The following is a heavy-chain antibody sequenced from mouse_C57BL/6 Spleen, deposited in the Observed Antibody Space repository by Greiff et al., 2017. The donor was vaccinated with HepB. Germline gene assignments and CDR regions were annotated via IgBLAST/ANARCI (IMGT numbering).Heavy chain of an antibody. CDR3: ATRGYDPAWFAY. D-gene: IGHD2-2*01. V-gene: IGHV1-52*01. CDR2: IDPSDSET. J-gene: IGHJ3*01. CDR1: GYTFTSYW. Sequence: QVQLQQPGAELVRPGSSVKLSCKASGYTFTSYWMHWVKQRPIQGLEWIGNIDPSDSETHYNQKFKDKATLTVDKSSSTAYMQLSSLTSEDSAVYYCATRGYDPAWFAYWGQGTLVTVSA.